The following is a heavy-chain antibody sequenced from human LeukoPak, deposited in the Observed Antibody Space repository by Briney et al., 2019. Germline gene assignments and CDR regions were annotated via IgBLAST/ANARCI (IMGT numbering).Heavy chain of an antibody. V-gene: IGHV3-74*01. CDR1: GFTFNSSW. D-gene: IGHD5-18*01. J-gene: IGHJ6*02. Sequence: PGGSLRLSCAASGFTFNSSWMHWVRQAPGKGLVWVSRINSDGSSTSYADSVKGRFTISRDNAKNTPYLQMNSLRAEDTAVYYCGREDRLGYNYAYGMDVWGQGTTVTVSS. CDR3: GREDRLGYNYAYGMDV. CDR2: INSDGSST.